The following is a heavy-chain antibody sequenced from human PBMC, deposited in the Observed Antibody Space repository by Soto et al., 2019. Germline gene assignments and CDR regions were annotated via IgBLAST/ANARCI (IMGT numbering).Heavy chain of an antibody. Sequence: QVQLVQSGAEVKKPGSSVKVSCKASGGTFSSYAINWVRQAPGQGLEWMGGIIPMYGPAKYAQKFQGRVTITAAESTSTAYMHLSSLRSEDTAVYYCVKVSSMVRGVIDNWFDPWGQGTLVTVSS. V-gene: IGHV1-69*01. CDR1: GGTFSSYA. CDR2: IIPMYGPA. D-gene: IGHD3-10*01. J-gene: IGHJ5*02. CDR3: VKVSSMVRGVIDNWFDP.